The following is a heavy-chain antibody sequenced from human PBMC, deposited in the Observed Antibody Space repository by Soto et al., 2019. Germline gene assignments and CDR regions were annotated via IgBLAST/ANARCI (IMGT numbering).Heavy chain of an antibody. CDR3: ARGTLVATTEWFDY. Sequence: SETLSLSCTVSGGSISSYYWIWIRQPAGKGLEWIGRIYTSGSTNYNPSLKSRVTMSVDTSKNQFSLKLSSVTAADTAVYYCARGTLVATTEWFDYWGQGTLVTVSS. V-gene: IGHV4-4*07. D-gene: IGHD5-12*01. J-gene: IGHJ4*02. CDR1: GGSISSYY. CDR2: IYTSGST.